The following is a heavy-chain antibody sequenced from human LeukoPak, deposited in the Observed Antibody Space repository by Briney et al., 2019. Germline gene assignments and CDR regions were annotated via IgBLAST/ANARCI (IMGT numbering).Heavy chain of an antibody. Sequence: ASVKVSCKASGYTFTSYGISWVRQAPGQGLEWMGWISAYNGNTNYAQKFQGRVTITADKSTSTAYMELSSLRSEDTAVYYCAREGAELPCDYWGQGTLVTVSS. D-gene: IGHD1-1*01. J-gene: IGHJ4*02. CDR1: GYTFTSYG. V-gene: IGHV1-18*01. CDR2: ISAYNGNT. CDR3: AREGAELPCDY.